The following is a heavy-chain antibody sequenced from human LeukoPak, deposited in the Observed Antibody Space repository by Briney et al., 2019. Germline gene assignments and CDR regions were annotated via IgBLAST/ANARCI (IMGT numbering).Heavy chain of an antibody. J-gene: IGHJ4*02. Sequence: PGGSMRLSCAASGFTFSSYAMSWVRQAPGKGLEWVLAISGSGGSTYYADSVKGRFTISRDNSKNTLYLQMNSLRAEDTAVYYCAKVSISSGWYSAFDYWGQGTLVTVSS. CDR1: GFTFSSYA. CDR2: ISGSGGST. D-gene: IGHD6-19*01. V-gene: IGHV3-23*01. CDR3: AKVSISSGWYSAFDY.